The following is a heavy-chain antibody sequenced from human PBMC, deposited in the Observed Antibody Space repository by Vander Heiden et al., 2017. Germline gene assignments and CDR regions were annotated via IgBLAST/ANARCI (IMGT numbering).Heavy chain of an antibody. J-gene: IGHJ3*02. CDR2: IDSDGGNT. V-gene: IGHV3-74*01. D-gene: IGHD3-9*01. CDR1: GFHFNPYW. Sequence: EVQLMESGGVLVQPGGCLRLSCAASGFHFNPYWFHCVRQVPEKGLVWVSRIDSDGGNTIYADSLRGRFTISRDNAKNTLYLQMNDLRAEDSAVYYCASGGFDHAFDIWGQGTMVTVSS. CDR3: ASGGFDHAFDI.